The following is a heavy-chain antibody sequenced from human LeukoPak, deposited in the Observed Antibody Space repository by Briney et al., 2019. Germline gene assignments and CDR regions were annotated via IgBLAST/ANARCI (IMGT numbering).Heavy chain of an antibody. Sequence: GGSLRLSCAASGFTFSSYSMNWVRQAPGKGLEWVSSISSSSSYIYYADSVKGRFTISRDNAKNSLYLQMNSLRAEDTAVYYCARPLPYCSSTSCYKAAFDIWGQGTMVTVSS. J-gene: IGHJ3*02. D-gene: IGHD2-2*02. CDR1: GFTFSSYS. CDR2: ISSSSSYI. CDR3: ARPLPYCSSTSCYKAAFDI. V-gene: IGHV3-21*01.